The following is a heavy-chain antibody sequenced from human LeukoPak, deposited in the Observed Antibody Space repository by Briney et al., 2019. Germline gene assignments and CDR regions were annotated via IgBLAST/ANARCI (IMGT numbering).Heavy chain of an antibody. J-gene: IGHJ3*01. Sequence: SETLSLTCTVSGGSISGTYYWSWIRQPPGKGLEWIGYIYYTGTTDSNPSLTSRVTISLDTSKNQFSLNLSSVTAADTAVYYCARRWVYDKRAFDAWGQGTMVTVSS. CDR2: IYYTGTT. D-gene: IGHD3-16*01. CDR3: ARRWVYDKRAFDA. CDR1: GGSISGTYY. V-gene: IGHV4-59*08.